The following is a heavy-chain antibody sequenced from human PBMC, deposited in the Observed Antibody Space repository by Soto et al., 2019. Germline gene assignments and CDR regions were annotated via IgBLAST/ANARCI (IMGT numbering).Heavy chain of an antibody. CDR3: AREYTYGSNFFDC. J-gene: IGHJ4*02. V-gene: IGHV4-31*03. D-gene: IGHD2-2*02. CDR1: GGSISSAAYY. CDR2: ISHSGST. Sequence: PSETLSLTCTVSGGSISSAAYYWSWIRQHPGKGLEWIGSISHSGSTYYNPSLKSRVIISVDTSKNQFSLSLTSVTAADTAVYYCAREYTYGSNFFDCWGQGALVTVSS.